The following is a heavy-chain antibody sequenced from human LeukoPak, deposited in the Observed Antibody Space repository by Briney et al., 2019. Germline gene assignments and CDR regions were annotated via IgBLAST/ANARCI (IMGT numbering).Heavy chain of an antibody. Sequence: GASVKVSCKASGYTFTGYYMHWVRQAPGQGLEWMGWINPNSDVTNYAQKFQGRVTMTRDTSISTAYMELSRLRSDDTAVYYCARDMVRGVKDAFDIWGQGTMVTVSS. CDR2: INPNSDVT. CDR3: ARDMVRGVKDAFDI. J-gene: IGHJ3*02. CDR1: GYTFTGYY. V-gene: IGHV1-2*02. D-gene: IGHD3-10*01.